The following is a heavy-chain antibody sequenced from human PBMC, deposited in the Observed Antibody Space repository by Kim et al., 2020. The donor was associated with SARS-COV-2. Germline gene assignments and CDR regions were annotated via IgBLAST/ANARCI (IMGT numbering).Heavy chain of an antibody. CDR2: ISWNSGSI. D-gene: IGHD3-16*02. J-gene: IGHJ3*02. V-gene: IGHV3-9*01. CDR1: GFTFDDYA. CDR3: AKDISYDYVWGSYRHDAFDI. Sequence: GGSLRLSCAASGFTFDDYAMHWVRQAPGKGLEWVSGISWNSGSIGYADSVKGRFTISRDNAKNSLYLQMNSLRAEDTALYYCAKDISYDYVWGSYRHDAFDIWGQGTMVTVSS.